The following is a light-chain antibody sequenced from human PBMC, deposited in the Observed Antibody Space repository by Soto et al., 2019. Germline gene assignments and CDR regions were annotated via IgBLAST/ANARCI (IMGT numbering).Light chain of an antibody. Sequence: EIVMTQSPATLSVSPGERATLSCRASQSANSNLAWYQQKPGQAPRLLIFRASTRATGIPARFSGSGSGTEFTLTISSLQSEDFAVYYCQQYDYWPRLYTFGQGTKLEIK. J-gene: IGKJ2*01. V-gene: IGKV3-15*01. CDR1: QSANSN. CDR3: QQYDYWPRLYT. CDR2: RAS.